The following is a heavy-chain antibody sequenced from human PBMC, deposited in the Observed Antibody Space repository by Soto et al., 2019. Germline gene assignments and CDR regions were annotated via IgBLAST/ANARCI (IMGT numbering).Heavy chain of an antibody. Sequence: LTCTVSGGSISSYYWSWIRQPPGKGLEWIGYIYYSGSTNYNPSLKSRVTISVDTSKNQFSLKLSSVTAADTAVYYCASSKAAAAGDYWGQGTLVTVSS. CDR3: ASSKAAAAGDY. D-gene: IGHD6-13*01. CDR1: GGSISSYY. J-gene: IGHJ4*02. V-gene: IGHV4-59*01. CDR2: IYYSGST.